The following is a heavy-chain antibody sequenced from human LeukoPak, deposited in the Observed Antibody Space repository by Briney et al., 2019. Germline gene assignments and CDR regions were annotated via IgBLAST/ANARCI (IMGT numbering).Heavy chain of an antibody. CDR2: ISAYNGNT. Sequence: ASVKVSCKASGYTFTSYGISWVRQAPGQGLEWMGWISAYNGNTNYAQKLQGRVTMTTDTSTGTAYMELRSLRSDDTAVYYCARDLSDILTVWFDPWGQGTLVTVSS. V-gene: IGHV1-18*01. CDR1: GYTFTSYG. D-gene: IGHD3-9*01. J-gene: IGHJ5*02. CDR3: ARDLSDILTVWFDP.